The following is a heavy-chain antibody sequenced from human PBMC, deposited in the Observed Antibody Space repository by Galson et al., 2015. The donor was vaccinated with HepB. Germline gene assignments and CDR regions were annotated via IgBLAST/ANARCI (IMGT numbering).Heavy chain of an antibody. CDR2: IWYDGSNK. D-gene: IGHD6-19*01. Sequence: SLRLSCAASGFTFSSYGMHWVRQAPGKGLEWVAVIWYDGSNKYYADSVKGRFTISRDNSKNTLYLQMNSLRAEDTAVYYCARDWRTETGYSSGWYDYWGQGTLVTVSS. CDR1: GFTFSSYG. J-gene: IGHJ4*02. CDR3: ARDWRTETGYSSGWYDY. V-gene: IGHV3-33*01.